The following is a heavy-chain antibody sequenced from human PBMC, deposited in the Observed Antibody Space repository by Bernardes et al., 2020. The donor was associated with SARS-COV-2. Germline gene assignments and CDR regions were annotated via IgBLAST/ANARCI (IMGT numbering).Heavy chain of an antibody. J-gene: IGHJ3*02. V-gene: IGHV5-51*01. D-gene: IGHD3-22*01. CDR1: GYSFTSYW. CDR2: IYPGDSDT. Sequence: GESLKISCKGSGYSFTSYWIGWVRQMPGKGLEWMGIIYPGDSDTRYSPSFQGQVTFSADKSISTAYLQWSSLKASDTAMYYCASQPHYYDTSGWGGDAFDIWGQGTMVTVSS. CDR3: ASQPHYYDTSGWGGDAFDI.